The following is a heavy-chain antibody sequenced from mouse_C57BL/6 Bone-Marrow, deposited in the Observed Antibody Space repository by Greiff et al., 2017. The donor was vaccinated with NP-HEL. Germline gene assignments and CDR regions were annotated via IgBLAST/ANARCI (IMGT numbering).Heavy chain of an antibody. J-gene: IGHJ1*03. CDR1: GYTFTSYW. V-gene: IGHV1-55*01. CDR2: IYPGSGST. CDR3: ARTYYGSSYPLYWYFDV. Sequence: QVQLQQPGAELVKPGASVKMSCKASGYTFTSYWITWVKQRPGQGLEWIGDIYPGSGSTNYNEKFKSKATLTVDTSSSTAYMQLSSLTSEDSAVYYCARTYYGSSYPLYWYFDVWGTGTTVTVSS. D-gene: IGHD1-1*01.